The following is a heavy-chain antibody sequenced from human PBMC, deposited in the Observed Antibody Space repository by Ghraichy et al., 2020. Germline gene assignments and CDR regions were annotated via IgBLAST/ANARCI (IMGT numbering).Heavy chain of an antibody. CDR3: ATGLLRDASGRYSNR. CDR1: GFTFSSHW. CDR2: ISSDGTTT. V-gene: IGHV3-74*01. D-gene: IGHD3-10*01. Sequence: GGSLRLSCAASGFTFSSHWMHWVRQGPGKGLVWVSRISSDGTTTNYADSVKGRFTISRDNAKNTLYLQMNSLRAEDTAVYYCATGLLRDASGRYSNRWGQGTLVTVSS. J-gene: IGHJ4*02.